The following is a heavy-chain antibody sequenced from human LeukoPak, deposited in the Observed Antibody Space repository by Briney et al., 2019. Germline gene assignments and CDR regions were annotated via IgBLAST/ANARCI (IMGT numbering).Heavy chain of an antibody. CDR2: INKDGSEK. J-gene: IGHJ6*02. CDR3: ARNNDMDV. V-gene: IGHV3-7*03. CDR1: GLIFSDAW. D-gene: IGHD1/OR15-1a*01. Sequence: PGGSLRLSCAASGLIFSDAWMGWVRQAPGKGPEWVANINKDGSEKYYVDSVKGRFTISRDTAKNSLYLQMNNLRAEDTALYYCARNNDMDVWGQGTTVIVSS.